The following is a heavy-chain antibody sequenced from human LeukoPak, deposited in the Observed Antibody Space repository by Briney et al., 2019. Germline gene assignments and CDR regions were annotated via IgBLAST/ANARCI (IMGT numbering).Heavy chain of an antibody. CDR2: MNPNSGNT. V-gene: IGHV1-8*03. Sequence: ASVKVSCKASGYTFTNYDINWVRQATGQGLEWMGWMNPNSGNTGYGQKFQGRVTITRNTSISTAYMELSRLRSDDTAVYYCARSEVYSYGYDYWGQGTLVTVSS. J-gene: IGHJ4*02. CDR3: ARSEVYSYGYDY. CDR1: GYTFTNYD. D-gene: IGHD5-18*01.